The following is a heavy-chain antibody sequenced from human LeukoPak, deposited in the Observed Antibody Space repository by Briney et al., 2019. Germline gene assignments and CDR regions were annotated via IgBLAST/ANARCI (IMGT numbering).Heavy chain of an antibody. CDR1: DYSINSNNW. CDR3: ASVEMATIARYYYYYGMDV. J-gene: IGHJ6*02. V-gene: IGHV4-28*01. D-gene: IGHD5-24*01. CDR2: INHSGST. Sequence: PSETLSLTCAVSDYSINSNNWWVWIRQPPGKGLEWIGEINHSGSTNYNPSLKSRVTISVDTSKNQFSLKLSSVTAADTAVYYCASVEMATIARYYYYYGMDVWGQGTTVTVSS.